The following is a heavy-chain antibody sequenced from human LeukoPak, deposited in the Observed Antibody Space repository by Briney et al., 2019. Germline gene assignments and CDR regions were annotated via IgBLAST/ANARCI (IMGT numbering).Heavy chain of an antibody. CDR2: IYYSGST. Sequence: MTSETLSLTCTVSGGSISSYYWSWIRQPPGKGLEWIGYIYYSGSTNYNPSLKSRVTISVDTSKNQFSLKLSSVTAADTAVYYCARVSGAERHSGSYYYYYYGMDVWGQGTTVTVSS. V-gene: IGHV4-59*08. J-gene: IGHJ6*02. CDR3: ARVSGAERHSGSYYYYYYGMDV. CDR1: GGSISSYY. D-gene: IGHD1-26*01.